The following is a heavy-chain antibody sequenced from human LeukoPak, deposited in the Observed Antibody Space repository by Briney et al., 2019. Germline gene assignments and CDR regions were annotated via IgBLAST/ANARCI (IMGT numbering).Heavy chain of an antibody. V-gene: IGHV4-59*08. Sequence: SETLSLTCTVSGDSLSNYYWSWIRQPPGKGLEWIGYIYYSGSTDYNPSLKSRVTMSVDTSINQFSLKLSSVTAADTAVYYCARLRLRYKSNGDSTSYEVVDMWGQGTVVTVTS. J-gene: IGHJ3*02. CDR2: IYYSGST. CDR3: ARLRLRYKSNGDSTSYEVVDM. CDR1: GDSLSNYY. D-gene: IGHD2-21*01.